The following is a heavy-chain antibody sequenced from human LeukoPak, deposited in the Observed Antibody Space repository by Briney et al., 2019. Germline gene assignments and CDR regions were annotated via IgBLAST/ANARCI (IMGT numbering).Heavy chain of an antibody. CDR1: GFTFGDYA. Sequence: GGSLRLSCTASGFTFGDYAMSWFRQAPGKGLEWVAVISYDGSNKYYADSVKGRFTISRDNSKNTLYLQMNSLRAEDTAVYYCARVRDSSSWYSLADAFDIWGQGTMVTVSS. V-gene: IGHV3-30*04. J-gene: IGHJ3*02. D-gene: IGHD6-13*01. CDR3: ARVRDSSSWYSLADAFDI. CDR2: ISYDGSNK.